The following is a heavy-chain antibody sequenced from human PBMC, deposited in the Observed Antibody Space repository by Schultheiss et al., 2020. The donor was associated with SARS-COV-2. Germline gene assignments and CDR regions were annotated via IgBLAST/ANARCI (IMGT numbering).Heavy chain of an antibody. D-gene: IGHD2/OR15-2a*01. Sequence: GGSLRLSCAASGFTFSSYAMSWVRQAPGKGLEWVSAISGSGGSTYYADSVKGRFTISRDNSKNTLSLQMSSLRGECTAVHYCAKGIRADIVIVPTRQFFDMDVWGQGTTVTVSS. V-gene: IGHV3-23*01. CDR1: GFTFSSYA. CDR2: ISGSGGST. CDR3: AKGIRADIVIVPTRQFFDMDV. J-gene: IGHJ6*02.